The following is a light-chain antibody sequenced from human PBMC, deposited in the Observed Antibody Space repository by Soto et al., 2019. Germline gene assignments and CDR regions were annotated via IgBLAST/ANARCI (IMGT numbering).Light chain of an antibody. CDR3: RQYGSSTIT. J-gene: IGKJ5*01. CDR2: GAS. V-gene: IGKV3-20*01. Sequence: EIVLTQSPDTLSLSPGERATLSCRASQSVSSNSLAWYQQKPGQAPRLLIYGASSRATGIPDRFSGSGSGTDFTLTISRLEPEDFAVYYCRQYGSSTITFGQGTRLEIK. CDR1: QSVSSNS.